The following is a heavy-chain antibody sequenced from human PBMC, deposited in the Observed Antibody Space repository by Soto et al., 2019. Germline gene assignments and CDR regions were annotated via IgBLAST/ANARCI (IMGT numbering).Heavy chain of an antibody. CDR1: GFSLSTSGAG. V-gene: IGHV2-5*02. CDR2: IYWDDDE. Sequence: QITLKESGPTLVKPTQTLTLTCSFSGFSLSTSGAGVGWIRQPPGKALEFLALIYWDDDERYSPSLKNRLTISKDTSKKQVVLRMTAMDPVDTATYYCAHRRDYGDYNWFDPWGQGILVTVSS. J-gene: IGHJ5*02. D-gene: IGHD4-17*01. CDR3: AHRRDYGDYNWFDP.